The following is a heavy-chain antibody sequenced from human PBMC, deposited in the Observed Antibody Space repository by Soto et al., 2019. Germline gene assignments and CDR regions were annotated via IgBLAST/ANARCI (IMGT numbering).Heavy chain of an antibody. J-gene: IGHJ4*02. CDR2: ISYDGSNK. D-gene: IGHD6-19*01. V-gene: IGHV3-30*18. Sequence: GGSLRLSCAASGFTFSSYGMHWVRQAPGKGLEWVAVISYDGSNKYYADSVKGRFTISRDNSKNTLYLQMNSLRAEDTAVYYCAKAKVAVAGFDYWGQGTLVTVSS. CDR1: GFTFSSYG. CDR3: AKAKVAVAGFDY.